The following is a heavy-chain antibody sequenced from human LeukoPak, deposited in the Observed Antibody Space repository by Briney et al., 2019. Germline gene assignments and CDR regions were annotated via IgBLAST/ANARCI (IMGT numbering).Heavy chain of an antibody. CDR1: GGTFRSYA. J-gene: IGHJ4*02. Sequence: GASVKVSCKASGGTFRSYAIRWVRQAPGQGLEWMGGIIPIFGTANYAQKFQGRVTITADESTSTAYMELSSLRSEDTAVYYCARSAYSSGWYAFDYWGQGTLVTVSS. V-gene: IGHV1-69*13. CDR3: ARSAYSSGWYAFDY. D-gene: IGHD6-19*01. CDR2: IIPIFGTA.